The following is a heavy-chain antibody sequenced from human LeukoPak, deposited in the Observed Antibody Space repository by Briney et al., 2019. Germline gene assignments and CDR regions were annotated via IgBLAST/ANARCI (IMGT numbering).Heavy chain of an antibody. V-gene: IGHV1-8*01. CDR1: GYTFTSYD. CDR2: MNPNSGNT. CDR3: ARGGFSSTGAYYYYGIDV. J-gene: IGHJ6*02. D-gene: IGHD2-2*01. Sequence: GASVKVSCKASGYTFTSYDINWVRQATGQGLEWMGWMNPNSGNTGYAQKFQGRVTMTRNTSISTAYMELSSLRSEDTAVYYCARGGFSSTGAYYYYGIDVWGQGTTVTVSS.